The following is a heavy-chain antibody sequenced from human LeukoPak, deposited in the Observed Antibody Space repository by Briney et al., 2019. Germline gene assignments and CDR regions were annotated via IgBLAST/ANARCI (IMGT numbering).Heavy chain of an antibody. CDR1: GGSISSSNW. J-gene: IGHJ4*02. Sequence: SETLSLTCAVSGGSISSSNWWSWVRQPPGKGLEWIGEIYHSGSTNYNPSLKSRVTISVDTSKNQFSLKLSSVTAADTAVYYCARSYSGSYYGYYFDYWGQGTLVTVSS. D-gene: IGHD1-26*01. V-gene: IGHV4-4*02. CDR2: IYHSGST. CDR3: ARSYSGSYYGYYFDY.